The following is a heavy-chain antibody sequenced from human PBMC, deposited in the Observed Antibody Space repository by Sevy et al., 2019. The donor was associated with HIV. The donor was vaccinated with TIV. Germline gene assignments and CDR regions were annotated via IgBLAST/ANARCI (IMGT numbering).Heavy chain of an antibody. CDR3: ARAVYYGMDV. CDR2: INHSGST. CDR1: GGSFSGYY. V-gene: IGHV4-34*01. J-gene: IGHJ6*02. Sequence: SETPSLTCAVYGGSFSGYYWSWIRQPPGKGLEWIGEINHSGSTNYNPSLKSRVTISVDTSKNQFSLKLSSVTAADTAVYYCARAVYYGMDVWGQGTTVTVSS.